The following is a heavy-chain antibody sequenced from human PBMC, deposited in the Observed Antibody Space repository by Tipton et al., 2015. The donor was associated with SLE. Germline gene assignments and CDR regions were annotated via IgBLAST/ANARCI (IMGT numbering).Heavy chain of an antibody. J-gene: IGHJ2*01. D-gene: IGHD1-1*01. CDR2: IYTSGST. CDR3: ARDDTGPATYFDL. CDR1: GGSISSGSYY. V-gene: IGHV4-61*02. Sequence: TLSLTCTVSGGSISSGSYYWSWIRQPAGKGLEWIGRIYTSGSTNYNPSPKSRVTISVDTSKNQFSLKLSSVTAAGTAVYYCARDDTGPATYFDLWGRGTLVTVSS.